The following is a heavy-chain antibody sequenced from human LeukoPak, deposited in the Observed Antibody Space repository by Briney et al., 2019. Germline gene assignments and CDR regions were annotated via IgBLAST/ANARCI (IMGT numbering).Heavy chain of an antibody. CDR2: ISGSGGST. CDR1: GFTFSSYA. V-gene: IGHV3-23*01. J-gene: IGHJ4*02. Sequence: GGSLRLSCAASGFTFSSYAMSWVRQAPGKGLEWVSAISGSGGSTYYADSVKGRFTISRDNSKNTLYLQMDSLRAEDTAVYYCAKDSSRIAVAGGGFDYWGQGTLVTVSS. CDR3: AKDSSRIAVAGGGFDY. D-gene: IGHD6-19*01.